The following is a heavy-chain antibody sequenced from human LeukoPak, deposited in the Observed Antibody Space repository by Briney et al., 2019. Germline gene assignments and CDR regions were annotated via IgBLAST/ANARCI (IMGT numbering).Heavy chain of an antibody. Sequence: GGPLRLSCAASGFTFSSYAMHWVRQAPGKGLEWVAVISYDGSNKYYADSVKGRFTISRDNSKNTLYLQMNSLRAEDTAVYYCAKEPAPGWGQGTLVTVSS. CDR2: ISYDGSNK. CDR3: AKEPAPG. D-gene: IGHD2-2*01. V-gene: IGHV3-30*04. J-gene: IGHJ4*02. CDR1: GFTFSSYA.